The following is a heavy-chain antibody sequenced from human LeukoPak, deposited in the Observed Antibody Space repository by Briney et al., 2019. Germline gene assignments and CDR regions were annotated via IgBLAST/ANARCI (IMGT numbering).Heavy chain of an antibody. Sequence: SETLSLTCTVSGGSISSSSYYWGWIRQPPGKGLEWIGSIYYSGSTYYNPSLKSRVTISVDTSKNQFSLKLSSVTAADTAVYYCATVAEPKSDYDLWLRRDWFDPWGQGTLVTVSS. CDR3: ATVAEPKSDYDLWLRRDWFDP. CDR1: GGSISSSSYY. D-gene: IGHD5-12*01. CDR2: IYYSGST. J-gene: IGHJ5*02. V-gene: IGHV4-39*07.